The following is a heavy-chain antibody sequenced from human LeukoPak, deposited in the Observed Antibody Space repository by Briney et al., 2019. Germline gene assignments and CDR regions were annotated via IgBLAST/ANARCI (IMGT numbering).Heavy chain of an antibody. CDR1: GFIFNNYW. J-gene: IGHJ3*02. CDR3: AKSQLGYCSGGSCFDAFDI. D-gene: IGHD2-15*01. CDR2: ISHSGYTT. Sequence: GGSLRLTCVDSGFIFNNYWMSWVRQAPGKGLEWVSAISHSGYTTYYADSVKGRFTISRDNSKNTLYLQMNSLRAEDTAVYYCAKSQLGYCSGGSCFDAFDIWGQGTMVTVSS. V-gene: IGHV3-23*01.